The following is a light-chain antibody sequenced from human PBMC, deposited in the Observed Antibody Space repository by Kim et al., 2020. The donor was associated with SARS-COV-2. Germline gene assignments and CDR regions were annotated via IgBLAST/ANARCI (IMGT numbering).Light chain of an antibody. CDR3: SSYTSSSTLV. V-gene: IGLV2-14*03. Sequence: SALTQPASVSGSPGQSITVSCTGTSSDVGGYNYVSWYQQHPGKAPKLMIYDVNYRPSGVSDRFSGSKSGNTASLTISGLQTEDEAYYYCSSYTSSSTLVFGGGTKRNVL. J-gene: IGLJ3*02. CDR2: DVN. CDR1: SSDVGGYNY.